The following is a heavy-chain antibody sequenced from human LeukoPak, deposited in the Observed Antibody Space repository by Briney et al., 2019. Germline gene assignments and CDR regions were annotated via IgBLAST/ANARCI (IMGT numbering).Heavy chain of an antibody. CDR1: GGSISSYY. CDR3: ARANGGYKSFEY. V-gene: IGHV4-59*01. D-gene: IGHD5-24*01. CDR2: VYYSGST. J-gene: IGHJ4*02. Sequence: PSETLSLTCTVSGGSISSYYWRWIRQPPGKGLEWIGYVYYSGSTNYNPSLKSRVTISVDTSKNQFSLKLSSVNTADTAVYYCARANGGYKSFEYRGQGTLVTVSS.